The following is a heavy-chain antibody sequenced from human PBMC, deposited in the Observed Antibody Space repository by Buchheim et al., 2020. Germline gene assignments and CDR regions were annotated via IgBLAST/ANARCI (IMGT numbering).Heavy chain of an antibody. D-gene: IGHD6-13*01. CDR1: GFTFNSYG. Sequence: QVQLVESGGGVVQPGRSLRLSCAASGFTFNSYGMHWVRQAPGTGLEWVAVIWYDGSHEYYADSVRGRFTISGDNSKNTVYLQMNSLRAEDTAVYYCATSAPSNNWYYFEYWGQGT. CDR3: ATSAPSNNWYYFEY. V-gene: IGHV3-33*01. J-gene: IGHJ4*02. CDR2: IWYDGSHE.